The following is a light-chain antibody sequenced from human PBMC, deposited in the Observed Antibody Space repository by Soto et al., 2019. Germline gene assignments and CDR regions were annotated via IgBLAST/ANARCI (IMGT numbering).Light chain of an antibody. CDR2: GAS. Sequence: ENVLTQSPGTLSLSPGERATLSCRASQTVSSSQLAWYQQKPGQAPRLLIYGASSRAAGIPDRFSGSGSGTDFTLIISRLEPEDLAVYYCQQYGSSWGEFTFGPGTKVDIK. J-gene: IGKJ3*01. CDR1: QTVSSSQ. V-gene: IGKV3-20*01. CDR3: QQYGSSWGEFT.